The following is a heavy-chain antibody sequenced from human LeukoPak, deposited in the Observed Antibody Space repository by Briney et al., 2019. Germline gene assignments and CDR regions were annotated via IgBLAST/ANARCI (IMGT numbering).Heavy chain of an antibody. CDR3: ARDNGSGSYAFDY. CDR2: ISSSSSYT. V-gene: IGHV3-11*06. J-gene: IGHJ4*02. CDR1: GFTFSDYY. D-gene: IGHD3-10*01. Sequence: GGSLRLSCAASGFTFSDYYMSWIRQAPGKGLEWVSYISSSSSYTNYADSVKGRFTISRDNAMNSLYLHMNSLRAEDTAVYYCARDNGSGSYAFDYWGQGTLVTVSS.